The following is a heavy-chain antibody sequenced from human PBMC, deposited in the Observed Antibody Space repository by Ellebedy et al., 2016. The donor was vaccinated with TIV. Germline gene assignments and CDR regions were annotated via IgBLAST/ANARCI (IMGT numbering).Heavy chain of an antibody. CDR1: GFTFSDYY. V-gene: IGHV3-11*01. CDR2: ISGDSSTI. Sequence: GGSLRLXXEASGFTFSDYYMSWIRQAPGKGLEWVSYISGDSSTIYYADSVEGRFTTSRDNADNSLYLQMNYLRAEDTAVYYCATRGGSYYYDSSAYYRNYYFDCWGQGTLVTVSS. J-gene: IGHJ4*02. D-gene: IGHD3-22*01. CDR3: ATRGGSYYYDSSAYYRNYYFDC.